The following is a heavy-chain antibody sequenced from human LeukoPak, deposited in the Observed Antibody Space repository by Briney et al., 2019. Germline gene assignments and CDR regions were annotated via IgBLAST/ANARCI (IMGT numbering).Heavy chain of an antibody. CDR2: ISGSGGST. CDR1: GFTLG. D-gene: IGHD6-13*01. Sequence: GGSLRLSCAASGFTLGMSWVRQAPGRGLEWVSAISGSGGSTYYADSVKGRFTISRDNSKNTLYLQMNSLRGDDTAVYYCAKASDSSSSYDAFDIWGRGTMVTVSS. CDR3: AKASDSSSSYDAFDI. J-gene: IGHJ3*02. V-gene: IGHV3-23*01.